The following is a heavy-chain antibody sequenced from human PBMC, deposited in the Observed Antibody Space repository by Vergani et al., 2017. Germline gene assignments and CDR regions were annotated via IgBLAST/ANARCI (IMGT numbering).Heavy chain of an antibody. Sequence: EVQLLESGGGLVQPGGSLRLSCAASGFTFSGYWMTWVRQAPGKGLEWVANIKQDGSEKYYVDSVKGRFTISRDNAKNSLYLQMNSLRAEDTAVYYCARDPDGGYGGWFDPWGQGTLVTVSS. CDR1: GFTFSGYW. V-gene: IGHV3-7*01. J-gene: IGHJ5*02. CDR3: ARDPDGGYGGWFDP. CDR2: IKQDGSEK. D-gene: IGHD5-12*01.